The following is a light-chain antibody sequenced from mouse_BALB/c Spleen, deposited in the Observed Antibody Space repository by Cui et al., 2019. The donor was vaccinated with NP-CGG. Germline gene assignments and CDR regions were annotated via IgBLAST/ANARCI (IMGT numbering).Light chain of an antibody. Sequence: VVTQESARTTSPGETVTLTCRSSTGTVTTNNYANWVQEKPDHLFTGLIGGTNNRAPGVPARFSGSLIGDKAALTITGAQTEDEAIYFCALWYSNHWVFGGGTKLTVL. CDR2: GTN. CDR3: ALWYSNHWV. J-gene: IGLJ1*01. V-gene: IGLV1*01. CDR1: TGTVTTNNY.